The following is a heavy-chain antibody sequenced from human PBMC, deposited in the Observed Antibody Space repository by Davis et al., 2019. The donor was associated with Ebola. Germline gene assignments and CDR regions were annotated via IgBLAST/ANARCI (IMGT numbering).Heavy chain of an antibody. D-gene: IGHD5-18*01. CDR3: ARVGGYRYGGRNYYNGMDV. CDR1: GFTFSSYW. J-gene: IGHJ6*02. V-gene: IGHV3-7*03. Sequence: PGGSLRLSCAASGFTFSSYWMSWVRQAPGKGLEWVANIKQDGSEKYYVDSVKGRFTISRDNAKNSLYLQMNSLRAEDTAVYYCARVGGYRYGGRNYYNGMDVWGQGTTVTVSS. CDR2: IKQDGSEK.